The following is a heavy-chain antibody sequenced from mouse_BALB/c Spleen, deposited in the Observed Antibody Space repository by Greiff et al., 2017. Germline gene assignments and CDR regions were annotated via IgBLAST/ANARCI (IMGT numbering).Heavy chain of an antibody. CDR3: ARRGLRLGYYYAMDY. J-gene: IGHJ4*01. D-gene: IGHD2-4*01. CDR2: IDPENGNT. V-gene: IGHV14-1*02. Sequence: EVQLQQSGAELVRPGALVKLSCKASGFNIKDYYMHWVKQRPEQGLEWIGWIDPENGNTIYDPKFQGKASITADTSSNTAYLQLSSLTSEDTAVYYCARRGLRLGYYYAMDYWGQGTSVTVSS. CDR1: GFNIKDYY.